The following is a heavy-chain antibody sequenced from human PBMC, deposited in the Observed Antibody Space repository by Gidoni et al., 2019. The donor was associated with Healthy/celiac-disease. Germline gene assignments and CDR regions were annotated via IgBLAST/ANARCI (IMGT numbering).Heavy chain of an antibody. V-gene: IGHV3-23*01. CDR3: AKAGYYDILTGKGADFDY. J-gene: IGHJ4*02. CDR2: ISGSGGST. D-gene: IGHD3-9*01. Sequence: EVQLLESGGGLVQPGGSLRLSCAASGFTFSSYAMSWVRQAPGKGLEWVSAISGSGGSTYYADSVKGRFTISRDNSKNTLYLQMNSLRAEDTAVYYCAKAGYYDILTGKGADFDYWGQGTLVTVSS. CDR1: GFTFSSYA.